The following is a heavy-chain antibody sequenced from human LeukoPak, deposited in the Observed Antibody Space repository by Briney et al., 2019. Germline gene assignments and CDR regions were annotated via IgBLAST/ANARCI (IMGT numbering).Heavy chain of an antibody. J-gene: IGHJ4*02. CDR2: IIPIFGTA. Sequence: GASVNVSCKASGGTFSSYAISWVRQAPGQGLEWMGRIIPIFGTANCAQKFQGRVTITTDESTSTAYMELSSLRSEDTAVYYCARGACSGGSCRDYWGQGTLVTVSS. D-gene: IGHD2-15*01. V-gene: IGHV1-69*05. CDR3: ARGACSGGSCRDY. CDR1: GGTFSSYA.